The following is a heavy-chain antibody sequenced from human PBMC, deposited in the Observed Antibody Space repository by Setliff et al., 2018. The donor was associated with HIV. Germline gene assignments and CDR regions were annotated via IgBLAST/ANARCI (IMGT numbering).Heavy chain of an antibody. D-gene: IGHD6-13*01. J-gene: IGHJ6*03. CDR3: ARHRDPPGTSWIYYYYYMDL. Sequence: SETLSLTCTVSGGSISSGSYYWGWIRQPPGKGLEWIGSIYYSGTTYYNPSLKSRVTISVDTSKNQFSLRLSSVTAADTGVYYCARHRDPPGTSWIYYYYYMDLWGAGTTVTVSS. CDR2: IYYSGTT. CDR1: GGSISSGSYY. V-gene: IGHV4-39*01.